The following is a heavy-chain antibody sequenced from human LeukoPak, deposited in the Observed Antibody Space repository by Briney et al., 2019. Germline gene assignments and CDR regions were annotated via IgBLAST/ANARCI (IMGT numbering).Heavy chain of an antibody. V-gene: IGHV3-23*01. J-gene: IGHJ4*02. Sequence: PGWSLTLSCPASGFTFSSYAMSWVRQAPGKGLEWVSAISGSGGSTYYADSVKGRFTISRDNSKNTLYLQMDSLRAEDTAVYYCANADYYDSSGYYDDQIFVYWGQGALVTVSS. CDR2: ISGSGGST. D-gene: IGHD3-22*01. CDR1: GFTFSSYA. CDR3: ANADYYDSSGYYDDQIFVY.